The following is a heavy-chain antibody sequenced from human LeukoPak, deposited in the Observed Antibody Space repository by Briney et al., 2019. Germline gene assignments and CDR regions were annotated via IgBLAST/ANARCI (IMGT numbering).Heavy chain of an antibody. CDR1: GGSISSYY. V-gene: IGHV4-34*01. Sequence: SETLSLTCTVSGGSISSYYWGWIRQPPGKGLEWIGEINHSGSTNYNPSLKSRVTISVDTSKNQFSLKLSSVTAADTAVYYCARHPPYYDFWSGYYPPFDYWGQGTLVTVSS. D-gene: IGHD3-3*01. CDR2: INHSGST. J-gene: IGHJ4*02. CDR3: ARHPPYYDFWSGYYPPFDY.